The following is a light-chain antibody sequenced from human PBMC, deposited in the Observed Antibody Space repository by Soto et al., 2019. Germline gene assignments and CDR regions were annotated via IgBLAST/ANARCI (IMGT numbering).Light chain of an antibody. J-gene: IGKJ5*01. CDR2: GAS. V-gene: IGKV3-20*01. CDR3: QQYGSSPPIT. Sequence: IVMTQSPVTLSVSPGGRATLSCRASQSISDTLAWYQQKPGQAPRLLIYGASSRATGIPDRFSGSGSGTDFTLTISRLEPEDFAVYYCQQYGSSPPITFGQGTRLEIK. CDR1: QSISDT.